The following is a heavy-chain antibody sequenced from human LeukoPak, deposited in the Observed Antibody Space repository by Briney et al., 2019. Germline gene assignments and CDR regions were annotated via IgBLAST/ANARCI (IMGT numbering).Heavy chain of an antibody. CDR1: GGSFSGYL. CDR2: INHSGST. Sequence: PSETLSLTCAVYGGSFSGYLWSWIRQPPGKGLEWIGEINHSGSTNYNPSLKSRVTISLDTSKNQFSLKLSSMTAADTAVYYCPRDPRGIEGRLLKFDPWGQGTLVTVSS. CDR3: PRDPRGIEGRLLKFDP. V-gene: IGHV4-34*01. D-gene: IGHD6-6*01. J-gene: IGHJ5*02.